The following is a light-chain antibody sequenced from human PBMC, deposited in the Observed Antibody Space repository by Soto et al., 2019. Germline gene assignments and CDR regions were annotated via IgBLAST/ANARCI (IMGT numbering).Light chain of an antibody. CDR2: DAS. CDR1: QSVSSSY. J-gene: IGKJ4*01. V-gene: IGKV3-20*01. CDR3: QQYGSSPVT. Sequence: DIVLTQSPGTLSLSPGEGATLSCRASQSVSSSYLAWYQQKPGQAPRLLIYDASSRATGIPDRFGGSGSGTDFNLTISRLEPEDFAVYYCQQYGSSPVTFGGGTKVEIK.